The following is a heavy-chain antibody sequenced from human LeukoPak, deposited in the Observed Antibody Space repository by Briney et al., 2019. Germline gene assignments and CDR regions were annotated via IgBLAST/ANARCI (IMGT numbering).Heavy chain of an antibody. CDR1: GGSISSGSYY. J-gene: IGHJ4*02. D-gene: IGHD3-10*01. Sequence: SETLSLTCTVSGGSISSGSYYWSWTRQPAGKGLEWIGRIYTSGSTNYNPSLKSRVTISVDTSKNQFSLKLSSVTAADTAVYYCARSVLLWFGERDYFDYWGQGTLVTVSS. V-gene: IGHV4-61*02. CDR3: ARSVLLWFGERDYFDY. CDR2: IYTSGST.